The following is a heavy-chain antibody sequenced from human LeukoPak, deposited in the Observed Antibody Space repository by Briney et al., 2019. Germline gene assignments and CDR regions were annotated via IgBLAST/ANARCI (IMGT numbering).Heavy chain of an antibody. V-gene: IGHV1-18*04. D-gene: IGHD3-9*01. Sequence: ASVKVSCKASGYTFTGYYMHWVRQAPGQGLEWMGWVSTYNGDTNYAQNLQGRVTMATDTSTSTAYMELRSLGSDDTAVYYCARVSRRLRYFDWPNFDYWGQGTLVTVSS. J-gene: IGHJ4*02. CDR2: VSTYNGDT. CDR3: ARVSRRLRYFDWPNFDY. CDR1: GYTFTGYY.